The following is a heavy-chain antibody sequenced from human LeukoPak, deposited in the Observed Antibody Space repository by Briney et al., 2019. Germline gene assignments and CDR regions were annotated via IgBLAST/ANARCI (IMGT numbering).Heavy chain of an antibody. J-gene: IGHJ3*02. Sequence: SETLSLTCTVSGGSISSYYWSWIRQPPGKGLEWIGRMYTSGSTNYNPSLKGRVTMSVDTPKNQFSLNLTSVTAADTAVYYCARVLDMALYAFDIWGQGTTVIVSS. D-gene: IGHD5-24*01. CDR1: GGSISSYY. CDR2: MYTSGST. CDR3: ARVLDMALYAFDI. V-gene: IGHV4-4*07.